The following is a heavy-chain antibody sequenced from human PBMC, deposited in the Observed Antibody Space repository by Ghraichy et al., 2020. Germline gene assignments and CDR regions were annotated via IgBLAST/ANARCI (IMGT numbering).Heavy chain of an antibody. CDR3: ARGKGFATHYDF. V-gene: IGHV4-30-2*06. CDR1: DGSISNGGYS. Sequence: SETLSLTCTVSDGSISNGGYSWSWVRQSPVKGLEWLGSTYRSGSTNSNPSLKSRITISVDISKNQFSLRLTSVTAADTAVYYCARGKGFATHYDFWGQGILVTVSS. J-gene: IGHJ4*02. CDR2: TYRSGST. D-gene: IGHD3-3*01.